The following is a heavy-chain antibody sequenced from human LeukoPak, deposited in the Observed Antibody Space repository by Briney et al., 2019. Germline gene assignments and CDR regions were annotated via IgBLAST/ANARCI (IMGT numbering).Heavy chain of an antibody. CDR2: IYYSGST. D-gene: IGHD2-21*02. Sequence: MPSETLSLTCTVSGGSISSYYWSWIRQPPGKGLEWIGYIYYSGSTNYNPSLKSRVTISVDTSKNQFSLKLSSATAADTAVYYCARYIVVVTAQYAFDIWGQGTMVTVSS. CDR3: ARYIVVVTAQYAFDI. J-gene: IGHJ3*02. V-gene: IGHV4-59*01. CDR1: GGSISSYY.